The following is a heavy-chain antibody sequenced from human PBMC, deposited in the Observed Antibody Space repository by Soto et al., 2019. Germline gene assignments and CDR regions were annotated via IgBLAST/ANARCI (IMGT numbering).Heavy chain of an antibody. D-gene: IGHD6-6*01. Sequence: GGSLRLSCAASGYTFSSYAMSWVRQAPEKGLEWVSAISGSGGSTYYADSVKGRFTISRDNSKNTLYLQMNSLRAEDTAVYYCARARPDYYYGMDVWGQGTTVTVSS. CDR1: GYTFSSYA. J-gene: IGHJ6*02. CDR3: ARARPDYYYGMDV. CDR2: ISGSGGST. V-gene: IGHV3-23*01.